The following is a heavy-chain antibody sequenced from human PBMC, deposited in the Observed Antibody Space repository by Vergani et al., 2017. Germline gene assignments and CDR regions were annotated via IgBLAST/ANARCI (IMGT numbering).Heavy chain of an antibody. CDR3: AKDSAAAADHYYYYYGMDV. CDR2: ISSSSSYT. J-gene: IGHJ6*02. Sequence: QVQLVESGGGLVKPGGSLRLSCAASGFTFSDYYMSWIRQAPGKGLEWVSYISSSSSYTNYADSVKGRFTISRDNSKNSLYLQMNSLRTEDTALYYCAKDSAAAADHYYYYYGMDVWGQGTTVTVSS. D-gene: IGHD6-13*01. CDR1: GFTFSDYY. V-gene: IGHV3-11*05.